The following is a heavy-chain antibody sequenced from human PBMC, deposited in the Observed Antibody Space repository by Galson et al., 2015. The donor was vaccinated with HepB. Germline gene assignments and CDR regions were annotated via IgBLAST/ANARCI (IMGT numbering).Heavy chain of an antibody. CDR2: ISSNGGST. Sequence: SLRLSCAASGFTFSSYAMHWVRQAPGKGLEYVSAISSNGGSTYYADSVKGRFTISRDNSKNTLYLQMCSLRAEDTAVYYCVKDRAMVRGPLWRCYFDYWGQGTLVTVSS. CDR1: GFTFSSYA. J-gene: IGHJ4*02. CDR3: VKDRAMVRGPLWRCYFDY. V-gene: IGHV3-64D*06. D-gene: IGHD3-10*01.